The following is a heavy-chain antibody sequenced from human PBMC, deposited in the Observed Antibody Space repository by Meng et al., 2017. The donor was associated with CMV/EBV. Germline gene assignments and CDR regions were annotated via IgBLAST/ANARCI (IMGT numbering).Heavy chain of an antibody. J-gene: IGHJ4*02. D-gene: IGHD7-27*01. Sequence: VQLVESGGVLVQPGGSLRLSCADSGFTFSRYWMHWVRQVPGKGLVWVSRLNEDGSFTSYADSVKGRFTISRDNAKNTLYLQMNSLRVDDSGVYYCGRDLTGERDQWGQGTLVTVSS. CDR3: GRDLTGERDQ. CDR2: LNEDGSFT. CDR1: GFTFSRYW. V-gene: IGHV3-74*03.